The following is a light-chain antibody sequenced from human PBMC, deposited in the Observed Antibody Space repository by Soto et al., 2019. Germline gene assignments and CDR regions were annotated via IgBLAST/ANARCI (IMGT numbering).Light chain of an antibody. CDR3: CSYAGTFYV. V-gene: IGLV2-11*01. CDR1: SSDFGGYNY. J-gene: IGLJ1*01. Sequence: QSVLTQPRSVSRNPGQSVTISCTGTSSDFGGYNYVSWYQHHPGKAPKLMIYDVSERPSGVPDRFSGSKSGNTASLTISGLQAEDEADYYCCSYAGTFYVFGTGTKVTVL. CDR2: DVS.